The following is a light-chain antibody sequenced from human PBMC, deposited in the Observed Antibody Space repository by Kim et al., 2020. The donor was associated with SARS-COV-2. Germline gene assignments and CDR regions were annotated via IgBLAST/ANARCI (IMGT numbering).Light chain of an antibody. CDR3: SSYTTSGTLV. Sequence: QSALTQPASLSGSRGQSITISCIGSSSDIGDSKHVCWYQQHPGKAPKLIIYDITNRPSGLSSRFSGSKSGNTASLTISGLQGDDEAVYYCSSYTTSGTLVFGGGTKVTVL. CDR1: SSDIGDSKH. CDR2: DIT. V-gene: IGLV2-14*03. J-gene: IGLJ2*01.